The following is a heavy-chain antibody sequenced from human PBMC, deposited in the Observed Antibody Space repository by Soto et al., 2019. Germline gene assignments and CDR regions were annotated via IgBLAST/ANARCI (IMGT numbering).Heavy chain of an antibody. CDR3: AKDVVVVVPAAHDAFDI. CDR2: ISGSGGST. V-gene: IGHV3-23*01. CDR1: GFTFSSYA. Sequence: GGSLRLSCAASGFTFSSYAMSWVRQAPGKGLEWVSAISGSGGSTYYADSVKGRFTISRDNSKNTLYLQMNSLRAEDTAVYYCAKDVVVVVPAAHDAFDIWGQGTMVTVSS. D-gene: IGHD2-2*01. J-gene: IGHJ3*02.